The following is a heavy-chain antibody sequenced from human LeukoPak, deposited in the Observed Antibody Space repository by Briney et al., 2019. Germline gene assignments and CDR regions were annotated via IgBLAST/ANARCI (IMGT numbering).Heavy chain of an antibody. CDR1: GYTFTSYD. CDR3: ASLLVDSSGYYN. J-gene: IGHJ4*02. D-gene: IGHD3-22*01. V-gene: IGHV1-8*01. Sequence: ASVKVSCKASGYTFTSYDINWVRQATGQGLEWMGWMNPNSGNTGYAQKFQGRVTMTRNTSISTAHMELSSLRSEDTAVYYCASLLVDSSGYYNWGQGTLVTVSS. CDR2: MNPNSGNT.